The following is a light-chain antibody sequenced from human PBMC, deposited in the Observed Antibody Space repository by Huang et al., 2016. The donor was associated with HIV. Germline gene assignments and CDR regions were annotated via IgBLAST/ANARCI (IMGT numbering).Light chain of an antibody. CDR1: QDIDTY. CDR3: QQSYTFTFT. V-gene: IGKV1-39*01. CDR2: NTV. Sequence: DIQMTQSPSSLSASVGDRVTITCRASQDIDTYLNWYQQIPGKAPKLLIYNTVKLQSGAPSRFNGTGSGTDFALTITNLQPGDVATYFCQQSYTFTFTFGPGTAVNI. J-gene: IGKJ3*01.